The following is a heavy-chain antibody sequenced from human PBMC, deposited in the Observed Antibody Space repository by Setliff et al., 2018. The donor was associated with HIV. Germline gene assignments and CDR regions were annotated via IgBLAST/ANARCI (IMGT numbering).Heavy chain of an antibody. CDR3: ARALGISSDSNRFDY. J-gene: IGHJ4*02. CDR2: IIPIFGTA. V-gene: IGHV1-69*13. D-gene: IGHD3-22*01. Sequence: GASVKVSCKASGYIFTGYYMHWVRQAPGEGLEWMGGIIPIFGTANYAQKFQGRVTITADESTSTAYMELSSLRSEDTAVYYCARALGISSDSNRFDYWGQGTLVTVSS. CDR1: GYIFTGYY.